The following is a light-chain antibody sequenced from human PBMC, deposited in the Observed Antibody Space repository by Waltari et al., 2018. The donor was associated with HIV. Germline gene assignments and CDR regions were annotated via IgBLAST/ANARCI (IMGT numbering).Light chain of an antibody. J-gene: IGLJ3*02. CDR2: RNN. V-gene: IGLV1-44*01. Sequence: QSVLTQPPSASGTPGQRVTISCSGSSSNIGSNIVNWYQQLPGTAPKLLIYRNNQRPSGVPERCSGSNAGTSASLAISGLQSEDDADYYCAAWDDSLNGAVFGGGTKLTVL. CDR1: SSNIGSNI. CDR3: AAWDDSLNGAV.